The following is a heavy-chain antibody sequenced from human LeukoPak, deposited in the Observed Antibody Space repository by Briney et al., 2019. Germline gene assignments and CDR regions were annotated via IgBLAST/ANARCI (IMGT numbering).Heavy chain of an antibody. J-gene: IGHJ4*02. CDR1: GFTFSSYA. CDR2: ISGSGGST. D-gene: IGHD3-22*01. Sequence: GGSLRLSCAASGFTFSSYAMSWVRQAPGKGLEWVSAISGSGGSTYYADSVKGRFTISRDNSKNTLYPQMNSLRAEDTAVYYCAKDRRYDSSGYYSSYFDYWGQGTLVTVSS. V-gene: IGHV3-23*01. CDR3: AKDRRYDSSGYYSSYFDY.